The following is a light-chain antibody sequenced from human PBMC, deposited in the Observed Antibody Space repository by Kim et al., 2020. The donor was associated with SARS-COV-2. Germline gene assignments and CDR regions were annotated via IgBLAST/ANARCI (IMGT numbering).Light chain of an antibody. CDR3: AAWDDSLKGSV. V-gene: IGLV1-44*01. CDR2: SND. CDR1: ISNIGSNV. Sequence: QSVLTQPPSASGTPGQSVTISCSGSISNIGSNVVNWYQQLPGTAPKLLMYSNDYRPSGVPDRFSGSKSGTSASLAISGLQSEDEADYYCAAWDDSLKGSVFGGGTQLTVL. J-gene: IGLJ3*02.